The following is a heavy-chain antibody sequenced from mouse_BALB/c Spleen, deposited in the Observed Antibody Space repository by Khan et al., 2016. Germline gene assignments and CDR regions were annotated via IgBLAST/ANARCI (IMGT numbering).Heavy chain of an antibody. CDR1: GFNIKDTY. CDR2: IDPANGNT. V-gene: IGHV14-3*02. D-gene: IGHD2-4*01. CDR3: ARSPYDYDVGFAY. J-gene: IGHJ3*01. Sequence: VQLQQPGAELVKPGASVKLSCTASGFNIKDTYMHWVKQRPEQGLEWIGRIDPANGNTKYDPKFQGMATITADTSSNTAYLQLSSLTSEDTDVYYCARSPYDYDVGFAYWGQGTLVTVSA.